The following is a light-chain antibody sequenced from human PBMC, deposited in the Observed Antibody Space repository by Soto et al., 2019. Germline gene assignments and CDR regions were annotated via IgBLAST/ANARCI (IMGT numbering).Light chain of an antibody. CDR2: GAS. CDR3: QQYDRSWT. J-gene: IGKJ1*01. CDR1: QSVSHNY. V-gene: IGKV3-20*01. Sequence: EIVFTPSPGTLSLSPCEGAALSSRASQSVSHNYLAWYQQKPGQSPTLLIYGASSRATGIPDRFSGSGSGTDFILTISRLEPEDFAVYYCQQYDRSWTFGQGTKVDIK.